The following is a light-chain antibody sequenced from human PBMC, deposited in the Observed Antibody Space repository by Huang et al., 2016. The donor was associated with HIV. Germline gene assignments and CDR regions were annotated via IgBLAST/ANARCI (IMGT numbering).Light chain of an antibody. CDR1: QSVSSY. CDR3: QQRSNWPPA. CDR2: DAY. V-gene: IGKV3-11*01. Sequence: EIVLTQSPATLSLSPGERATLSCRASQSVSSYLAWYQQKPGQAPRLLIYDAYNRATGSPARFSGSGSGTDFTLTISSREPEDFAVYYCQQRSNWPPAFGQGTRLGIK. J-gene: IGKJ5*01.